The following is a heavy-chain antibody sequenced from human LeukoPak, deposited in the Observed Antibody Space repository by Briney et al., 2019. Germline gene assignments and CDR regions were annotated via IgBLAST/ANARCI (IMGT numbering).Heavy chain of an antibody. CDR1: GFTFSNFW. Sequence: QPGGSLRLSCAASGFTFSNFWMAWVRQAPGKGLEWVSAISGGGGRTYYADSVKGRFTISRDNSKNTLYLQMNSLRAEDTAVYYCAKDRYFYDSSEESFDHWGQGTLVTVSS. D-gene: IGHD3-22*01. CDR2: ISGGGGRT. V-gene: IGHV3-23*01. J-gene: IGHJ4*02. CDR3: AKDRYFYDSSEESFDH.